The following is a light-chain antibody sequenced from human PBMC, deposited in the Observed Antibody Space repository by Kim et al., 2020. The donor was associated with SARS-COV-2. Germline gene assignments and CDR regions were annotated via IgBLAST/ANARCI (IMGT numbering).Light chain of an antibody. CDR3: CSYAGSYAV. J-gene: IGLJ2*01. CDR1: SSDVGGYDY. V-gene: IGLV2-11*01. Sequence: QSALTQPRSVSGSPGQSVTISCTGSSSDVGGYDYVSWYQQHPGKVPKLMIYDVNERPSGVPDRFSGSKSGNTASLSISGLQAEDEADYYCCSYAGSYAVFGGGTQLTVL. CDR2: DVN.